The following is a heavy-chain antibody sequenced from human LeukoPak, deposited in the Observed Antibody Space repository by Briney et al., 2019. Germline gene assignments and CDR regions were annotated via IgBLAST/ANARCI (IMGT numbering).Heavy chain of an antibody. CDR1: GFTFSSYA. D-gene: IGHD1-7*01. V-gene: IGHV3-30-3*01. J-gene: IGHJ4*02. CDR3: ARDYWWNYDY. Sequence: GGSLRLSCAASGFTFSSYAMHWVRQAPGKWLEWVAVISYDGDNKYYADSVKGRFTISRDNSKNTIYLQMDSLRAEDTAIYYCARDYWWNYDYWGQGTLVTVSS. CDR2: ISYDGDNK.